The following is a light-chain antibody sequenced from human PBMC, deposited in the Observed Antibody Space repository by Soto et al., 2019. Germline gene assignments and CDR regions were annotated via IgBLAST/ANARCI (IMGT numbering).Light chain of an antibody. V-gene: IGLV1-40*01. CDR2: GNT. CDR3: QSYDDSLSVHYV. Sequence: QSVLTQPPSVSGAPGQRVTISCTGSSSNIGSTYDVQWYQQLPGTAPKLLIHGNTDRPSGVPDRFSGPKSGTSASLATTGLQADDEADYYCQSYDDSLSVHYVFGTGTKLTVL. J-gene: IGLJ1*01. CDR1: SSNIGSTYD.